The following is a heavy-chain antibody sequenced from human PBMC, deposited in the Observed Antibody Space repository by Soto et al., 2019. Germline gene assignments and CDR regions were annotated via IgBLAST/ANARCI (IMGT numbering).Heavy chain of an antibody. V-gene: IGHV4-31*03. CDR3: ARALMVRGVIPNYFDY. CDR2: IYYSGST. Sequence: TLSLTCTVSGGSISSGGYYWSWIRQHPGKGLEWIGYIYYSGSTYYNPSLKSRVTISVDTSKNQFSLKLSSVTAADTAVYYCARALMVRGVIPNYFDYWGQGTLVTVSS. J-gene: IGHJ4*02. D-gene: IGHD3-10*01. CDR1: GGSISSGGYY.